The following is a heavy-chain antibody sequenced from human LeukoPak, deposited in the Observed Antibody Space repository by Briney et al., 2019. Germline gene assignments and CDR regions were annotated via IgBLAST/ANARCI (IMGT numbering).Heavy chain of an antibody. CDR1: GFTFSSYA. J-gene: IGHJ4*02. CDR2: VSGSGAHT. Sequence: PGGSLRLSCAASGFTFSSYAMTWVRQAPGKGLQWVSAVSGSGAHTYYADSVKGRFTISRDNSKNTLYLQMNSLRAEDTAVYYCASYSSLDYWGQGTLVTVPS. CDR3: ASYSSLDY. V-gene: IGHV3-23*01. D-gene: IGHD6-19*01.